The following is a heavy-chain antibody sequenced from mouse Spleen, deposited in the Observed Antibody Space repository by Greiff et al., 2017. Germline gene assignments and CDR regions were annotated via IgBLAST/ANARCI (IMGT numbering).Heavy chain of an antibody. D-gene: IGHD1-1*01. CDR2: ISSGSSTI. V-gene: IGHV5-17*01. CDR3: ARTITTVVAGAMDY. CDR1: GFTFSDYG. Sequence: VQLKESGGGLVKPGGSLKLSCAASGFTFSDYGMHWVRQAPEKGLEWVAYISSGSSTIYYADTVKGRFTISRDNAKNTLFLQMTSLRSEDTAMYYCARTITTVVAGAMDYWGQGTSVTVSS. J-gene: IGHJ4*01.